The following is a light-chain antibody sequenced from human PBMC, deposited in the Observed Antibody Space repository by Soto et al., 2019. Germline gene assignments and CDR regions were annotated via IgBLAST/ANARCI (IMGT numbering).Light chain of an antibody. V-gene: IGLV2-14*03. Sequence: QSALTQPASVSGSPGQSITISCTGTSSDVGGYNYVSWYQQHPGKAPKLVIYDVSNRPSGVSNRFSGSKSGDTASLTISGLQAEDEAGYYCSSYTSSTSYVFGTGTKLTVL. CDR2: DVS. J-gene: IGLJ1*01. CDR3: SSYTSSTSYV. CDR1: SSDVGGYNY.